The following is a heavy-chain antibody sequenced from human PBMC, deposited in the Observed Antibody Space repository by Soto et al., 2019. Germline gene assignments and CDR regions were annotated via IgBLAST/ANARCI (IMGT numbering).Heavy chain of an antibody. CDR1: GFTFSSYI. V-gene: IGHV3-21*01. CDR2: ISSSSSYI. J-gene: IGHJ6*02. CDR3: ARGSYCSSTSCYTIYYYGMDV. Sequence: PGGSLRLSCAASGFTFSSYIMNWVRQAPGKGLEWVSSISSSSSYIYYADSVKGRFTISRDNAKNSLYLQMNSLRAEDTAVYYCARGSYCSSTSCYTIYYYGMDVWGQGTTVTV. D-gene: IGHD2-2*02.